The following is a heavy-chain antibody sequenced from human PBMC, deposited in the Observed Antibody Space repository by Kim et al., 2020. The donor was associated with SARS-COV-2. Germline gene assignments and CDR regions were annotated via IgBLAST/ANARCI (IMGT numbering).Heavy chain of an antibody. Sequence: SVKVSCKASGGTFSSYAISWVRQAPGQGLEWMGGIIPIFGTANYAQKFQGRVTITADESTSTAYMELSSLRSEDTAVYYCAKGYSSSWYEYYYYYGMDVWGQGTTVTVSS. J-gene: IGHJ6*02. CDR1: GGTFSSYA. CDR3: AKGYSSSWYEYYYYYGMDV. CDR2: IIPIFGTA. V-gene: IGHV1-69*13. D-gene: IGHD6-13*01.